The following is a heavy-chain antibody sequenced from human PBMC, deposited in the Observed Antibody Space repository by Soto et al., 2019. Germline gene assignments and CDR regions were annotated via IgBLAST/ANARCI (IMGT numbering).Heavy chain of an antibody. D-gene: IGHD3-22*01. Sequence: QVQLVQSGAEVKKPGSSVKVSCKASGGTFSSYAISWVRQAPGQGLEWMGGIIPIFGTANYAQKFQGRVTITADESTSTAYMELSSLRSEDTAVYYCARGLRTDYYDSSGYSNWFDPWGQGTLVTVSS. CDR3: ARGLRTDYYDSSGYSNWFDP. V-gene: IGHV1-69*12. CDR1: GGTFSSYA. J-gene: IGHJ5*02. CDR2: IIPIFGTA.